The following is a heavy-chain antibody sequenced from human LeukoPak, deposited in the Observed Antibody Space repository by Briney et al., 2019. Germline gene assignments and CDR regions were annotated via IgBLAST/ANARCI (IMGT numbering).Heavy chain of an antibody. D-gene: IGHD1-26*01. CDR3: ARGRSILWELAY. V-gene: IGHV4-39*07. Sequence: SETLSLTCTVSGGSISSSSYYWGWIRQPPGKGLEWIGSIYYSGSTYYNPSLKSRVTMSVDTSKNQFSLKLSSVTAADTAVYYCARGRSILWELAYWGQGTLVTVSS. CDR1: GGSISSSSYY. J-gene: IGHJ4*02. CDR2: IYYSGST.